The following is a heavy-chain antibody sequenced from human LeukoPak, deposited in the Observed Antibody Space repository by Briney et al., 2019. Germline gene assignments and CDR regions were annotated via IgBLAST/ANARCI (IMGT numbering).Heavy chain of an antibody. Sequence: GGSLRLSCAASGFTFSSYGMHWVRPAPGKGLEWVAVIWYDGSNKYYADSVKGRFTISRDNSKNTLYLQMNSLRAEDTAVYYCAKDPYCSGGSCYSSNWFDPWAREPWSPSPQ. CDR2: IWYDGSNK. J-gene: IGHJ5*02. CDR3: AKDPYCSGGSCYSSNWFDP. V-gene: IGHV3-33*06. CDR1: GFTFSSYG. D-gene: IGHD2-15*01.